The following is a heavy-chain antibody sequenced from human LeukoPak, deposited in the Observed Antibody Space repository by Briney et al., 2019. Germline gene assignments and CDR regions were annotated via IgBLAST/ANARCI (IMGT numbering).Heavy chain of an antibody. CDR3: ARGDFYYGGSFDY. Sequence: SGGSLRLSCVVSGLTFRDAWLSWVRQAPGKGLEWIGEIYHSGSTNYNPSLKSRVTISVDKSKNQFSLKLSSVTAADTAVYYCARGDFYYGGSFDYWGQGTLVTVSS. J-gene: IGHJ4*02. V-gene: IGHV4-4*02. CDR1: GLTFRDAW. CDR2: IYHSGST. D-gene: IGHD4-23*01.